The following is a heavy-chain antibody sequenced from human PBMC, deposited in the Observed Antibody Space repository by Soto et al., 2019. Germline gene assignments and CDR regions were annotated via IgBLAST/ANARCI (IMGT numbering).Heavy chain of an antibody. Sequence: QVQLVQSGGEVKKPGASVKVSCKAAGYTFGTYGITWVRQAAGHGLEWMGWISGHNGVTNNAGKLQDRVTMTTDTSTSTAYMEMRSLRSDDTAMYYCARDRQNYGTFDYWGQGTLVTVSS. CDR3: ARDRQNYGTFDY. CDR1: GYTFGTYG. D-gene: IGHD3-16*01. V-gene: IGHV1-18*01. J-gene: IGHJ4*02. CDR2: ISGHNGVT.